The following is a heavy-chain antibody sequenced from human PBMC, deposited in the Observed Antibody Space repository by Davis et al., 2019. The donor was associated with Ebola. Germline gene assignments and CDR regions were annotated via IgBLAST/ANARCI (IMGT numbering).Heavy chain of an antibody. J-gene: IGHJ6*04. V-gene: IGHV3-48*02. Sequence: GESLKISCAASGFTFSTYSMNWVRQAPGKGLEWISYISDSSATIYYADSVKGRFTISRDNAKNSLYLQMNSLRDEDTAVYYCARDREILYVYGMDVWGKGTTVTVSS. CDR2: ISDSSATI. CDR3: ARDREILYVYGMDV. D-gene: IGHD2-8*01. CDR1: GFTFSTYS.